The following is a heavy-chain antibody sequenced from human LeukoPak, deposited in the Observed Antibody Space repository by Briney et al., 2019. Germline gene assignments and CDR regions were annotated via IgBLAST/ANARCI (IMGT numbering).Heavy chain of an antibody. CDR2: IYYSGST. Sequence: SETLSLTCTVSGGSTSSYYWSWIRQPPGKGLEWIGYIYYSGSTNYNPSLKSRVTISVDTSKNQFSLKLSSVTAADTAVYYCARMDCSSTSCYGLGVWFDPWGQGTLVTVSS. D-gene: IGHD2-2*01. CDR1: GGSTSSYY. V-gene: IGHV4-59*01. J-gene: IGHJ5*02. CDR3: ARMDCSSTSCYGLGVWFDP.